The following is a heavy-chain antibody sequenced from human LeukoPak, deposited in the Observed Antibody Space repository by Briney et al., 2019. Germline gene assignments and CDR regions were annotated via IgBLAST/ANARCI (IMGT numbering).Heavy chain of an antibody. D-gene: IGHD6-13*01. CDR2: IYYSGRT. J-gene: IGHJ5*02. CDR3: VSMAEAGLGQGKFDP. CDR1: GGSIISSSYY. V-gene: IGHV4-39*07. Sequence: SETLSLTCTVSGGSIISSSYYWGWIRQPPGKGLEWIGSIYYSGRTYYNPSLKSRGTMSVDKSKTQSSHKLSYVTAAGPAVYYCVSMAEAGLGQGKFDPWGQGTGVSVSS.